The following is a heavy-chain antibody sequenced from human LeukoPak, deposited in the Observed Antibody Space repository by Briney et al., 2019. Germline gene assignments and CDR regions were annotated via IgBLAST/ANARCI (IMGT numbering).Heavy chain of an antibody. CDR2: ITSSSSYI. CDR1: GFTFSTYN. D-gene: IGHD1-26*01. Sequence: GGSLRLSCAASGFTFSTYNMNWIRQAPGKGLEWVSSITSSSSYIYYADSVKGRFTISRDNAKSSLYLQMNSLRDEDTAVYYCARDPYSGNYGDYYYYYMDVWGKGTTVTISS. J-gene: IGHJ6*03. V-gene: IGHV3-21*01. CDR3: ARDPYSGNYGDYYYYYMDV.